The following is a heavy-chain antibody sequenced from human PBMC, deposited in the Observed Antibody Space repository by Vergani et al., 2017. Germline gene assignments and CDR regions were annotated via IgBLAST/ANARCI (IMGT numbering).Heavy chain of an antibody. D-gene: IGHD7-27*01. CDR1: GGSISSYY. CDR2: IYYSGST. Sequence: QVQLQESGPGLVKPSATLSLTCTVSGGSISSYYWSWIRQPPGKGPEWIGYIYYSGSTNYNPSLKSRVTISVDTSKNQFSLKLSSVTAADTAVYYCARYSNWGWYYYYYMDVWGKGTTVTVSS. CDR3: ARYSNWGWYYYYYMDV. J-gene: IGHJ6*03. V-gene: IGHV4-59*01.